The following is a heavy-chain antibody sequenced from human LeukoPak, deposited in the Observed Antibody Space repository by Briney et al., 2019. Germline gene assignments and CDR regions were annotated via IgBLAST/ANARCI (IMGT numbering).Heavy chain of an antibody. CDR2: INPSGGST. Sequence: ASVTVSCKASGYTFTSYYMHWVRQAPGQGLEWMGIINPSGGSTSYAQKFQGRVTMTRDTSTSTVYMELSSLRSEDTAVYYCARGAEYDFWSGYPDYWGQGTLVTVSS. J-gene: IGHJ4*02. CDR1: GYTFTSYY. D-gene: IGHD3-3*01. V-gene: IGHV1-46*01. CDR3: ARGAEYDFWSGYPDY.